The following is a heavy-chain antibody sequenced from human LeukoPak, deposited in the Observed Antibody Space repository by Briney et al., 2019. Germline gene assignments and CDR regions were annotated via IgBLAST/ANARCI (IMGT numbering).Heavy chain of an antibody. V-gene: IGHV4-34*01. Sequence: PSETLSLTCAVYGGSFSGYYWSWIRQPPGKGLEWIGEINHSGSTNYNPSLKSRVTISVDTSKNQFSLKLSSVTAAGTAVYYCARGRVAVAGWSNVAFGIWGQGTMVTVSS. D-gene: IGHD6-19*01. CDR1: GGSFSGYY. CDR3: ARGRVAVAGWSNVAFGI. CDR2: INHSGST. J-gene: IGHJ3*02.